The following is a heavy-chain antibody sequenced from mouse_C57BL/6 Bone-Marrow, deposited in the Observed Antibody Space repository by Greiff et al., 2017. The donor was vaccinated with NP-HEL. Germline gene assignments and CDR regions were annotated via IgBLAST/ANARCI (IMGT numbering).Heavy chain of an antibody. CDR2: ISYDGSN. J-gene: IGHJ4*01. Sequence: EVQLVESGPGLVKPSQSLSLTCSVTGYSITSGYYWNWIRQFPGNKLEWMGYISYDGSNNYNPSLKNRISITRDTSKNQFFLKLNSVTTEDTATYYCARGGLDAMDYWGQGTSVTVSS. CDR1: GYSITSGYY. CDR3: ARGGLDAMDY. V-gene: IGHV3-6*01.